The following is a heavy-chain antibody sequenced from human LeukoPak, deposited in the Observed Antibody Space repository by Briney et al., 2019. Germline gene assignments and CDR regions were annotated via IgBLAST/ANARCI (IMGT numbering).Heavy chain of an antibody. CDR3: ATGVGASRFQDSNDY. CDR1: GYTLTELS. CDR2: FDPEDGET. J-gene: IGHJ4*02. Sequence: ASVKVSCKVSGYTLTELSMHWVRQAPGKGLEWMGGFDPEDGETIYAQKFQGRVTMTEDTSTDTAYMELSSLRSEDTAVYYCATGVGASRFQDSNDYWGQGTLVTVSS. V-gene: IGHV1-24*01. D-gene: IGHD1-26*01.